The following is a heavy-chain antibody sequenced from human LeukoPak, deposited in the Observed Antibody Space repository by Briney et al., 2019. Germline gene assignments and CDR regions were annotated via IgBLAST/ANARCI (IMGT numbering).Heavy chain of an antibody. V-gene: IGHV3-74*01. CDR3: ARDSLGTSSGWFDP. CDR2: IDRDGSRI. CDR1: GFTFSSYW. Sequence: PGGSLRLSCAVSGFTFSSYWMHWVRQAPGKGLVWVSRIDRDGSRINYADSVKGRFTISRDNGKNTLFLQMNSLRTEDTAVYYCARDSLGTSSGWFDPWGQGTLVSVSS. D-gene: IGHD6-19*01. J-gene: IGHJ5*02.